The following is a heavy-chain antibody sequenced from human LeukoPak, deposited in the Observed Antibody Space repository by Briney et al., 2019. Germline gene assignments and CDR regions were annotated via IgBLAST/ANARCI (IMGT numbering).Heavy chain of an antibody. D-gene: IGHD1-26*01. Sequence: PGGSLRLSCAASGFTFSSYSMNWVRQAPGKGLEWVSSISSSSSYIYYADSVKGRFTISRDNAKNSLHLQMNSLRAEDTAVYYCASPRLGRRYFDYWGQGTLVTVSS. CDR3: ASPRLGRRYFDY. CDR1: GFTFSSYS. V-gene: IGHV3-21*01. CDR2: ISSSSSYI. J-gene: IGHJ4*02.